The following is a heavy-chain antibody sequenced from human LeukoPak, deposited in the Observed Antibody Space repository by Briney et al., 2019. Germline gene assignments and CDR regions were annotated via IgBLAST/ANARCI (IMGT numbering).Heavy chain of an antibody. CDR2: ISGSGGST. Sequence: PGGSLRLSCAASGFTFSSYAMSWVRQAPGKGLEWVSAISGSGGSTYYADSVKGRFTISRNNSKNTLYLQMNSLRAEDTAVYYCAKQKWYSSSWYTYYFDYWGQGTLVTVSS. D-gene: IGHD6-13*01. CDR1: GFTFSSYA. J-gene: IGHJ4*02. V-gene: IGHV3-23*01. CDR3: AKQKWYSSSWYTYYFDY.